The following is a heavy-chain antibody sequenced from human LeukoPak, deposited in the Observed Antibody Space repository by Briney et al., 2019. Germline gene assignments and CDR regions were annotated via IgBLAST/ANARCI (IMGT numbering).Heavy chain of an antibody. J-gene: IGHJ4*02. Sequence: LQSLLIIYPVHSDPRYSPSFQGQVTISADKSISTAYLQWSSLKASDTAMYYCARGGYDIDYWGQGTLVTVS. D-gene: IGHD3-3*01. CDR2: IYPVHSDP. CDR3: ARGGYDIDY. V-gene: IGHV5-51*01.